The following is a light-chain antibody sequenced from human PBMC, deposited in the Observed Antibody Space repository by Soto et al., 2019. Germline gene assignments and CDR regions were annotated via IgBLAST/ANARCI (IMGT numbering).Light chain of an antibody. J-gene: IGLJ2*01. Sequence: SYELTQPLSVSVALGQTARITCGGNNIGSKNVHWYQQKPGQAPVLVIYRDNNRPSGIPERFSGSNSGNTATLTISRAQAGDEADYYCQVWDSSTSVVFGGGTKLTV. CDR3: QVWDSSTSVV. CDR1: NIGSKN. V-gene: IGLV3-9*01. CDR2: RDN.